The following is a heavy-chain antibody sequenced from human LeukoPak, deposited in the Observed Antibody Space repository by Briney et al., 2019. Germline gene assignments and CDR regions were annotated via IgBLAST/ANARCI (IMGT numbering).Heavy chain of an antibody. CDR1: GFTFGDYA. V-gene: IGHV3-49*04. CDR2: IRSKAYGGTT. J-gene: IGHJ4*02. CDR3: TRAGTVAGPNRFDY. D-gene: IGHD6-19*01. Sequence: GGSLRLSCTASGFTFGDYAMSWVRQAPGKGLEWVGFIRSKAYGGTTEYAASVKGRFTISRDDSKSIAYLQMNSLKTEDTAVYYCTRAGTVAGPNRFDYWGQGTLVTVSS.